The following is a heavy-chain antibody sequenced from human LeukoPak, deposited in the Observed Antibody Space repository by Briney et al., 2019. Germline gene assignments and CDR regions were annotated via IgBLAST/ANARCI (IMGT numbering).Heavy chain of an antibody. D-gene: IGHD4-17*01. CDR3: AKDPTHDYVSH. J-gene: IGHJ4*02. CDR2: IRQDGGEK. Sequence: GGSLRLSCAASGFTFSSYWMSWVRQAPGKGLEWVATIRQDGGEKLYVDFVKGRFAISRDNAQSSMFLQMNSLRAEDTAVYYCAKDPTHDYVSHWGQGTLVTVSS. V-gene: IGHV3-7*03. CDR1: GFTFSSYW.